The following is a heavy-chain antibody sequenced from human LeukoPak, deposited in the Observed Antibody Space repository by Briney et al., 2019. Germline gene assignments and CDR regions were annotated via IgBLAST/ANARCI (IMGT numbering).Heavy chain of an antibody. V-gene: IGHV4-39*07. CDR2: IYYSGST. CDR3: ARDPTSGPFDY. J-gene: IGHJ4*02. CDR1: GGSISSSSYY. D-gene: IGHD2-15*01. Sequence: KSSETLSLTCTVSGGSISSSSYYWGWIRQPPGKGLEWIGSIYYSGSTYYNPSLKSRVTISVDTSKNQFSLKLSSVTAADTAVYYCARDPTSGPFDYWGQGTLVTVSS.